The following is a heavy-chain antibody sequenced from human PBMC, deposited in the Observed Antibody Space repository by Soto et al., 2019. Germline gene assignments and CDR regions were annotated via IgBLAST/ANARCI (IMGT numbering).Heavy chain of an antibody. CDR3: AKGASPSYPRFFDN. J-gene: IGHJ4*02. CDR2: IGDTGNSP. V-gene: IGHV3-23*01. Sequence: PGGSLRLSCAASGCTFSDYAMSWGLQAPGKGLEWVSGIGDTGNSPYYADSVSGRFTISRDNSKNTLFLPMNSRRAEDTAIYYCAKGASPSYPRFFDNWGLGTLVTVSS. D-gene: IGHD3-16*01. CDR1: GCTFSDYA.